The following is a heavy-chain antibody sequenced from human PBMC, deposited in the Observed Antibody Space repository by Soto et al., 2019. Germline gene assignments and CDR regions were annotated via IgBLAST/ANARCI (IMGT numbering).Heavy chain of an antibody. CDR2: INSDGSST. CDR3: ARRGPERPGLAH. Sequence: EVQLVESGGNLIQPGGSLRLSCAASGFTFSSYWMHWVRQAPGKGLVWVSRINSDGSSTSYVDSVKGRFTISRDNAKNTLYLQMNRLSVEDTAVYYCARRGPERPGLAHWGQGTLVTVSS. J-gene: IGHJ5*02. V-gene: IGHV3-74*01. CDR1: GFTFSSYW.